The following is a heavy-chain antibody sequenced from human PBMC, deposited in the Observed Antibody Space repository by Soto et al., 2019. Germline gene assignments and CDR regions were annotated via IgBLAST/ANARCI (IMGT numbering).Heavy chain of an antibody. Sequence: AGGSLRLSCEASVFTFSSYWMTWVRQAPGKGLEWVSRLTADSDDTSYADSIKGRFAISRDNSKNTLYLQMNSLRAEDTAIYYCAKGLDRASLDFWGQGALVTVSS. CDR3: AKGLDRASLDF. CDR1: VFTFSSYW. J-gene: IGHJ4*02. V-gene: IGHV3-23*01. CDR2: LTADSDDT. D-gene: IGHD1-1*01.